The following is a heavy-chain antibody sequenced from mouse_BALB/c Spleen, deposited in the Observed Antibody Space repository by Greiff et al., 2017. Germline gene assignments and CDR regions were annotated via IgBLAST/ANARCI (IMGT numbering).Heavy chain of an antibody. CDR3: ARGYGNYGGYYFDY. D-gene: IGHD2-1*01. J-gene: IGHJ2*01. CDR2: IYPSDSYT. CDR1: GYTFTSYW. V-gene: IGHV1-69*02. Sequence: QVQLQQSGAELVRPGASVKLSCKASGYTFTSYWINWVKQRPGQGLEWIGNIYPSDSYTNYNQKFKDKATLTVDKSSSTAYMQLSSPTSEDSAVYFCARGYGNYGGYYFDYWGQGTTLTVSS.